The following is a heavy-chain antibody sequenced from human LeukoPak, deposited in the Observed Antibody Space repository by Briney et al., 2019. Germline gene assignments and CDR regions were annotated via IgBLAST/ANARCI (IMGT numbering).Heavy chain of an antibody. V-gene: IGHV3-30*03. Sequence: GGSLRLSCAASGFTFSSYGMHWVRQAPGKGLEWVALISYDGSNNYYADSVKGRFTISRDNSKSTLYLQMNSLRADDTAVYYCGRYYVMDVWGQGTSVTVSS. CDR2: ISYDGSNN. CDR1: GFTFSSYG. CDR3: GRYYVMDV. J-gene: IGHJ6*02.